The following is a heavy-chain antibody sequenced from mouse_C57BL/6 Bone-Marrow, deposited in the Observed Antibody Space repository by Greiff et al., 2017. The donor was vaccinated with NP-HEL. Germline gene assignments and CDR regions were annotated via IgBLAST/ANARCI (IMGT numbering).Heavy chain of an antibody. J-gene: IGHJ3*01. CDR2: IDPSDSYT. Sequence: VQLQQPGAELVKPGASVKLSCKASGYTFTSYWMQWVKQRPGQGLEWTGEIDPSDSYTNYNQKFKGKATLTVDTSSSTAYMQLSSLTSEDSAVYYCARDEEGLLRWFAYWGQGTLVTVSA. CDR1: GYTFTSYW. V-gene: IGHV1-50*01. CDR3: ARDEEGLLRWFAY. D-gene: IGHD2-3*01.